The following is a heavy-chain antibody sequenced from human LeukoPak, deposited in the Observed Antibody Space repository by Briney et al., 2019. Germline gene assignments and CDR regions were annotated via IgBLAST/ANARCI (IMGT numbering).Heavy chain of an antibody. CDR1: GGSFSGYY. CDR3: ARLTQQLVKNWFDP. D-gene: IGHD6-13*01. J-gene: IGHJ5*02. V-gene: IGHV4-34*01. Sequence: SETLSLTCAVYGGSFSGYYWSWIRQPLGKGLEWIGEINHSGSTNYNPSLKSRVTISVDTSKNQFSLKLSSVTAADTAVYYCARLTQQLVKNWFDPWGQGTLVTVSS. CDR2: INHSGST.